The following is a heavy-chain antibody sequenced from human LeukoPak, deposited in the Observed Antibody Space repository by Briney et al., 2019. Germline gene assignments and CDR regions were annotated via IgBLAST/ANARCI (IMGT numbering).Heavy chain of an antibody. CDR1: GYTLTELS. CDR2: FDPEDGET. J-gene: IGHJ6*03. Sequence: ASVKVPCKVSGYTLTELSMHWVRQAPGKGLEWMGGFDPEDGETIYAQKFQGRVTMTEDTSTSTAYMELRSLRSDDTAVYYCARAFGYSYGRDANYYYYMDVWGKGTTVTVSS. D-gene: IGHD5-18*01. CDR3: ARAFGYSYGRDANYYYYMDV. V-gene: IGHV1-24*01.